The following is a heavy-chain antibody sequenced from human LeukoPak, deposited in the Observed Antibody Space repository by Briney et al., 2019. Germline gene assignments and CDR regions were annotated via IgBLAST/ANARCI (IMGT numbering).Heavy chain of an antibody. D-gene: IGHD6-19*01. CDR2: IYYSGST. CDR1: GGSISNYY. Sequence: KPSETLSLTCTVSGGSISNYYWNWIRQPPGKGLESIGYIYYSGSTNYNPSLKSRVTISVDTSKNQFSLKLSSVTAADTAVYYCARRGSGWYFDLWGRGTLVTVSS. CDR3: ARRGSGWYFDL. V-gene: IGHV4-59*08. J-gene: IGHJ2*01.